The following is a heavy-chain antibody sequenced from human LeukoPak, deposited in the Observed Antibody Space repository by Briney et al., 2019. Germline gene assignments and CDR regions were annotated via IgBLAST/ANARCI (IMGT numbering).Heavy chain of an antibody. CDR1: GFTSSSYG. D-gene: IGHD5-18*01. CDR2: LNPSGGTT. J-gene: IGHJ6*04. V-gene: IGHV1-46*04. CDR3: ARGERGYGGDRPGV. Sequence: SGGSLRLSCAASGFTSSSYGMHWVRQAPGQGLEWMGVLNPSGGTTTYAQKLQGRITMTRDMSTSTVYMELSSLRSEDTAVYYCARGERGYGGDRPGVWGKGTTVTVFS.